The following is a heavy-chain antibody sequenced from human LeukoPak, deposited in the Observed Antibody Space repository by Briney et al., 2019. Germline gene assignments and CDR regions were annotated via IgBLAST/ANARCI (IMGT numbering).Heavy chain of an antibody. CDR2: IYYSGST. J-gene: IGHJ4*02. CDR1: VGSISSYY. V-gene: IGHV4-59*01. Sequence: SETLSLTCSVSVGSISSYYWSWIRQPPGKGLEWIGYIYYSGSTNYNRSLKSRVTISVDTSKNQFSLRLSSVTAADTAVYYCARVTGYIVEDYFDYWGQGTLVTVSS. CDR3: ARVTGYIVEDYFDY. D-gene: IGHD3-22*01.